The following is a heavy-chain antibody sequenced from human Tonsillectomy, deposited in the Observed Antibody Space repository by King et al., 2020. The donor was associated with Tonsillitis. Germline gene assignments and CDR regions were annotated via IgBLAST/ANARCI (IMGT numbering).Heavy chain of an antibody. CDR1: GYRFTDYA. CDR3: ARDPGDVPTGDPPRPAAGDVPIDS. J-gene: IGHJ4*02. D-gene: IGHD4-17*01. V-gene: IGHV7-4-1*02. Sequence: VQLVESGSELKKPGASVKISCKASGYRFTDYAINWVRQAPGQGLEWMGWINTKTGEPTYAQAFTGRFVLSLDTSISTAHLHINSLKTDDTAVYFCARDPGDVPTGDPPRPAAGDVPIDSWGQGTLVTVSS. CDR2: INTKTGEP.